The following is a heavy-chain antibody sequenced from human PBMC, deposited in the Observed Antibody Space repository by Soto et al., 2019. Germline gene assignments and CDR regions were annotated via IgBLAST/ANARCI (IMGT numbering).Heavy chain of an antibody. CDR2: IYYSGST. J-gene: IGHJ4*02. Sequence: VQLQESGPGLVKPSETLSLTCTVSGGSISSYYWSWMRQPPGKGLEWIGYIYYSGSTNYNPSLKSRVTISVDTSKNQFSLKLSSVTAADTAVYYCARGLDTAIVIDYWGQGTLVTVSS. V-gene: IGHV4-59*01. CDR1: GGSISSYY. CDR3: ARGLDTAIVIDY. D-gene: IGHD5-18*01.